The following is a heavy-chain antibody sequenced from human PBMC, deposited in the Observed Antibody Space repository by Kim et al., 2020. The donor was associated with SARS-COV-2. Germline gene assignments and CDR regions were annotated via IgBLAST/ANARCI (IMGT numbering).Heavy chain of an antibody. CDR1: GGSISSGGYY. CDR3: ARGGTIFGVVTRPFDY. D-gene: IGHD3-3*01. Sequence: SETLSLTCTVSGGSISSGGYYWSWIRQHPGKGLEWIGYIYYSGSTYYNPSLKSRVTISVDTSKNQFSLKLSSVTAADTAVYYCARGGTIFGVVTRPFDYWGQGAVVTVSS. J-gene: IGHJ4*02. V-gene: IGHV4-31*03. CDR2: IYYSGST.